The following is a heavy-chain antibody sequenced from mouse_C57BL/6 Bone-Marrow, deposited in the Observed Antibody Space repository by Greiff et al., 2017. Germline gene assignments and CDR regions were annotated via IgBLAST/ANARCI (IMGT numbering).Heavy chain of an antibody. CDR1: GYSFTDYN. Sequence: EVKLQESGPELVKPGASVKISCKASGYSFTDYNMNWVKQSNGKSLEWIGVINPNYGITSYNQKFKGKATLTVDQSSSTAYMQLNSLTSEDSAVYYCAAFITTVDDYWGQGTTLTVSS. D-gene: IGHD1-1*01. CDR3: AAFITTVDDY. V-gene: IGHV1-39*01. CDR2: INPNYGIT. J-gene: IGHJ2*01.